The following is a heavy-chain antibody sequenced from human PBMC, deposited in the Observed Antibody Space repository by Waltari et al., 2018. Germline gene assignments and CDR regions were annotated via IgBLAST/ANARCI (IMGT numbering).Heavy chain of an antibody. J-gene: IGHJ4*02. CDR2: IYSGGST. Sequence: EVQLLESGGGLVQPGGSLRLSCAASGFTFSSYAMSWVRQAPGKGLDWVSVIYSGGSTYYADSVKGRFTISRDNSKNTLYLQMNSLRAEDTAVYYCAKDKTGVQYYWGQGTLVTVSS. V-gene: IGHV3-23*03. CDR1: GFTFSSYA. CDR3: AKDKTGVQYY. D-gene: IGHD7-27*01.